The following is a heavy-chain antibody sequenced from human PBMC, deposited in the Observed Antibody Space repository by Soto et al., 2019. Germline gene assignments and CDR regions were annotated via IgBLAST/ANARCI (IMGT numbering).Heavy chain of an antibody. Sequence: PSETLSLTCSVSGDYIHVGGYYWTWIRQRPGKVLEWMGYIYYTGKTYYNTSLESRLTMXXXXSXNXFXLXXXSVTXADTAFYFCGRDLTSNANCIDPWGQGTLVTVSS. CDR3: GRDLTSNANCIDP. CDR2: IYYTGKT. V-gene: IGHV4-30-4*01. J-gene: IGHJ5*02. CDR1: GDYIHVGGYY. D-gene: IGHD2-2*01.